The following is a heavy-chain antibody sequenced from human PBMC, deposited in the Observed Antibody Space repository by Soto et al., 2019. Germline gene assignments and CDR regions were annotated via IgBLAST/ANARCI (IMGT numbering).Heavy chain of an antibody. J-gene: IGHJ5*02. CDR1: GGSIGGVGYS. V-gene: IGHV4-30-2*01. CDR3: ARAQFYSGSGNYNNLMFDA. D-gene: IGHD3-10*01. Sequence: NPSETLSLTCAVSGGSIGGVGYSWSWIRQPPGGGPEWIGYMYHSGTFLKSPSLKTRLTMSLDMSKNQFSLTLNSMTAADTAVYYCARAQFYSGSGNYNNLMFDAWGQGIQVTVSS. CDR2: MYHSGTF.